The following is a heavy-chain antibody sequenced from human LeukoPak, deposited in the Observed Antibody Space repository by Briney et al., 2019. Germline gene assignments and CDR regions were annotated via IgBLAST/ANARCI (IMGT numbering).Heavy chain of an antibody. V-gene: IGHV3-7*03. Sequence: GGSLRLSCAASGFTFSSYWMSWVRQAPGRGREWVANIKQVGSEKYYVDSVKGRFTISRDNAKNSLYLQMNSLRAEDAAVYYCARDIGILTGFDLWGRGTLVTVSS. CDR3: ARDIGILTGFDL. J-gene: IGHJ2*01. CDR2: IKQVGSEK. CDR1: GFTFSSYW. D-gene: IGHD3-9*01.